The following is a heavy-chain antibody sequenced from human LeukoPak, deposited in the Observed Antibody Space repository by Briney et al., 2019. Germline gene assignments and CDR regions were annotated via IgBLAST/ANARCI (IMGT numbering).Heavy chain of an antibody. CDR2: ISWDGGST. Sequence: PGGSLRLSCAASGFTFDDYAMHWVRQAPGKGLEWVSLISWDGGSTYYADSVKGRFTISRDNSKNTLYLQMNSLRTEDTAVYYCAKVGQYQLLRYGGYMDVWGKGTTVTVSS. D-gene: IGHD2-2*01. V-gene: IGHV3-43*01. J-gene: IGHJ6*03. CDR1: GFTFDDYA. CDR3: AKVGQYQLLRYGGYMDV.